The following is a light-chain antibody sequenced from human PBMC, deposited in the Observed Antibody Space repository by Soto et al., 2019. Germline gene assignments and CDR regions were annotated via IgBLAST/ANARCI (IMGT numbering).Light chain of an antibody. CDR2: SNN. CDR1: RSSIGSNT. V-gene: IGLV1-44*01. J-gene: IGLJ1*01. CDR3: AAWDASLGGFYV. Sequence: QSFLTQPLSASGTPGQRVTISCSGSRSSIGSNTVNWYQHLPGRAPKLLIYSNNHRPSGVPDRFSASKTGASASLAISGLQSEDEGDYYCAAWDASLGGFYVFGTGTKVTVL.